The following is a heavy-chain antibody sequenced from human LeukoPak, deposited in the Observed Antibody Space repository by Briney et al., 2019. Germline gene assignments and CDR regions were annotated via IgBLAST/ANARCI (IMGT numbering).Heavy chain of an antibody. CDR3: AKDSGDYQPHYFDY. V-gene: IGHV3-23*01. J-gene: IGHJ4*02. CDR1: GFTFSSYA. D-gene: IGHD4-17*01. CDR2: ISGSGGST. Sequence: GGSLRLSCAASGFTFSSYAMSWVRQAPGKGLEWVSGISGSGGSTYYADSVKGRFTISRDKSKNTLYLQMNSLRAEDTAVYYCAKDSGDYQPHYFDYWGQGTLVTASS.